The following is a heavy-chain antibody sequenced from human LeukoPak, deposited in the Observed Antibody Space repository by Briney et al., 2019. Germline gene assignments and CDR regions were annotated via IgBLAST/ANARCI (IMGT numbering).Heavy chain of an antibody. J-gene: IGHJ4*02. CDR1: GFTFSSYA. CDR2: ISGSGGST. CDR3: AKGGDDSSGYYDYFDY. D-gene: IGHD3-22*01. V-gene: IGHV3-23*01. Sequence: GGSLRLSCAATGFTFSSYAMSWVRQAPGKGLEWVSAISGSGGSTYYADSVKGRFTISRDNSKNTLYLQMNSLRAEDTAVYYCAKGGDDSSGYYDYFDYWGQGTLVTVSS.